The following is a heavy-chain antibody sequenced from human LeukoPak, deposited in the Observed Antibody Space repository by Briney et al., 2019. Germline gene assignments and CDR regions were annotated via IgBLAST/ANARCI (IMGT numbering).Heavy chain of an antibody. CDR3: ARHCVVVPAAIAMIKADYYYYYMDV. V-gene: IGHV3-21*01. CDR1: VFTFSSYG. J-gene: IGHJ6*03. CDR2: ITNSSSYI. D-gene: IGHD2-2*01. Sequence: GGSLRLSCAASVFTFSSYGMNWVRQAPGKGLEWVSSITNSSSYIYYADSVKGRFTISRDNAKNSLYLQMNSLRAEDTAVYYCARHCVVVPAAIAMIKADYYYYYMDVWGKGTTVTISS.